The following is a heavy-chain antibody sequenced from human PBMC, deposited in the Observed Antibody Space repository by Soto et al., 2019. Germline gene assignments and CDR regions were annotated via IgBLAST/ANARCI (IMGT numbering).Heavy chain of an antibody. CDR3: ARHRVVGDLDY. CDR1: GGTFSSYT. J-gene: IGHJ4*02. CDR2: TIPILGIA. V-gene: IGHV1-69*02. Sequence: QVQLVQSGAEVKKPGSSVKVSCKASGGTFSSYTISWVRQAPGQGLEWMGRTIPILGIANYAQKLQGRVTITADKSTSTAYIELSSLRSEDTAVYYCARHRVVGDLDYWGQGTLVTVSS. D-gene: IGHD3-10*01.